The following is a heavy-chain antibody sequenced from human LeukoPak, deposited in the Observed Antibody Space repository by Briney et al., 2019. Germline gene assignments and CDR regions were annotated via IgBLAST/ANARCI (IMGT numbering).Heavy chain of an antibody. CDR3: ASSRITMVRGYNWFDP. CDR2: MNPNSGNT. CDR1: GYTFTSYA. J-gene: IGHJ5*02. D-gene: IGHD3-10*01. Sequence: ASVKVSCKASGYTFTSYAINWVRQATGQGLEWMGWMNPNSGNTGYAQKFQGRVTMTRNTSISTAYMELSSLRSEDTAVYYCASSRITMVRGYNWFDPWGQGTLVTVSS. V-gene: IGHV1-8*01.